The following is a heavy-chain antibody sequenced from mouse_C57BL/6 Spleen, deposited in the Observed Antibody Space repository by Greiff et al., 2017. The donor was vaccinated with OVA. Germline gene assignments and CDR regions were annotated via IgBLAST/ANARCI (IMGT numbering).Heavy chain of an antibody. CDR1: GYTFTSYW. V-gene: IGHV1-50*01. J-gene: IGHJ2*01. CDR2: IDPSDSYT. Sequence: VQLQQPGAELVKPGASVKLSCKASGYTFTSYWMQWVKQRPGQGLEWIGEIDPSDSYTNYNQKFKGKATLTVDTSSSTVYMQLSSLTSEDSAVYCGTRLTGTGENYFDYWGQGTTLTVSS. D-gene: IGHD4-1*01. CDR3: TRLTGTGENYFDY.